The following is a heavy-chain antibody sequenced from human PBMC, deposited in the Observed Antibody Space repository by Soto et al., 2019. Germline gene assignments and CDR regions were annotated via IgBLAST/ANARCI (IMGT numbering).Heavy chain of an antibody. CDR3: ARDKVECPIHWFDP. Sequence: WKDCGGSIESSARSWVRQENGQGLEWMGGIIPIFGTANYSQRFQGRVTITADESTSTAYMELSSLRSEDTAVYYCARDKVECPIHWFDPRVQGTLVTVSS. CDR2: IIPIFGTA. D-gene: IGHD3-3*01. CDR1: GGSIESSA. V-gene: IGHV1-69*01. J-gene: IGHJ5*02.